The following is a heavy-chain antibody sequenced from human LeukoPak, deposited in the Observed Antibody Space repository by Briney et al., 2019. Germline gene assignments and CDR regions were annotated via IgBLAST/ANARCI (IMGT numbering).Heavy chain of an antibody. CDR3: AYYCATGSICYLRDY. J-gene: IGHJ4*02. V-gene: IGHV3-23*01. D-gene: IGHD2-2*01. CDR1: GFTFSSYP. Sequence: GGSLRLSCAASGFTFSSYPMKWVRQAPGKGLEWVSAISGSGGRTYYADSVNGRFTISRDNSQNTLYLQMNSPRADDTAVYYCAYYCATGSICYLRDYWGQGTLVTVSS. CDR2: ISGSGGRT.